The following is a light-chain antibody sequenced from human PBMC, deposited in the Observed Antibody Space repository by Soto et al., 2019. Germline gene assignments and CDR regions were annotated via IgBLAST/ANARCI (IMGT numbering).Light chain of an antibody. Sequence: EIVLTQSPGTLSLSPGERATLSCRASQSISSSYLAWYQQKPGQAPRLLIFGASIRATGIPDRFSGSGSGTDFTLTISRLEPEDFAVYYCQQYNNWPRLTFGGGTKVEIK. V-gene: IGKV3-20*01. J-gene: IGKJ4*01. CDR1: QSISSSY. CDR3: QQYNNWPRLT. CDR2: GAS.